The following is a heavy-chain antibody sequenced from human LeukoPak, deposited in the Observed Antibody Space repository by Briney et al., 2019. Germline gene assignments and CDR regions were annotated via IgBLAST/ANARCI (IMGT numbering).Heavy chain of an antibody. CDR3: ARDLGFGSGYDLGY. CDR1: GGSISSSSYY. D-gene: IGHD5-12*01. Sequence: SETLSLTCTVSGGSISSSSYYWGWIRQPPGKGLEWIGSIYYSGSTYYNPSLKSRVTISVDTSKNQFSLKLSSVTAADTAVYYCARDLGFGSGYDLGYWGQGTLVTVSS. J-gene: IGHJ4*02. V-gene: IGHV4-39*07. CDR2: IYYSGST.